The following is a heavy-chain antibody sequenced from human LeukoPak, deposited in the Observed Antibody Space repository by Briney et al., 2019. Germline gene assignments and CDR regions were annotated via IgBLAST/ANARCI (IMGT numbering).Heavy chain of an antibody. CDR3: AKDPYSSSYNYFDY. CDR1: GFTFSSYG. J-gene: IGHJ4*02. D-gene: IGHD6-6*01. Sequence: GGSLRLSCAASGFTFSSYGMHWVRQAPGKGLEWVAFIRYDGSNKYYADSVKGRFTISRDNSKNTLYLQMNSLRAEDTAVYYCAKDPYSSSYNYFDYRGQGTLVTVSS. CDR2: IRYDGSNK. V-gene: IGHV3-30*02.